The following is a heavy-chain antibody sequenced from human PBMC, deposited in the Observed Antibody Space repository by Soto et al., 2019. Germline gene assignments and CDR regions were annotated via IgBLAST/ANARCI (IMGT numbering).Heavy chain of an antibody. V-gene: IGHV3-48*02. Sequence: EVQLVESGGVLAQPGGSLRLSCGASGFTFSNYHMNWVRQAPGKGLEWIAFITTTSGTTQYADSVKGRFTISRDNATSSCFRQRNGLRYEDTAVYFCEREGPGIPFDYWGQGTLVTVSP. CDR2: ITTTSGTT. CDR1: GFTFSNYH. D-gene: IGHD5-18*01. J-gene: IGHJ4*02. CDR3: EREGPGIPFDY.